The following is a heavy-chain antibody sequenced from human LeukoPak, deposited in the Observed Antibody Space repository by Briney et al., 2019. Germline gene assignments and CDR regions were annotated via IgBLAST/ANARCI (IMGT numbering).Heavy chain of an antibody. J-gene: IGHJ4*02. CDR1: GGTFSSYA. CDR2: IIPIFGTA. Sequence: SVKVSCKASGGTFSSYAISWVRQAPGQGLEWMGGIIPIFGTANYAQKFQGRVTITADKSTSTAYMELSRLRSDDTAVYYCARSIQATSGLFDYWGQGTLVTVSS. D-gene: IGHD3-3*01. V-gene: IGHV1-69*06. CDR3: ARSIQATSGLFDY.